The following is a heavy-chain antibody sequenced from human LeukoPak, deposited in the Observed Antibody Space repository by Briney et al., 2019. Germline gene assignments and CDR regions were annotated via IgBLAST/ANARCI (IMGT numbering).Heavy chain of an antibody. D-gene: IGHD3-10*01. V-gene: IGHV4-59*08. CDR1: GGSISSYY. Sequence: SETLSLTCTVSGGSISSYYWSWIRQPPGKGLEWIGYIYYSGSTNYNPSLKSRVPISVDTSKNQFSLKLTSVTAADTAVYYCVSAKFLVRGVSWFDPWGQGTLVTVSS. J-gene: IGHJ5*02. CDR2: IYYSGST. CDR3: VSAKFLVRGVSWFDP.